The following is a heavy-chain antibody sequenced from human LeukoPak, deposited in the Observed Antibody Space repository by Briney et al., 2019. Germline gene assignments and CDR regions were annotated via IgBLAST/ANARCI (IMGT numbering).Heavy chain of an antibody. D-gene: IGHD3-9*01. CDR1: GFTFSSYW. CDR2: IKQDGSEK. CDR3: ATEGYDILTGPRYRPWYFDL. Sequence: GGSLRLSCAASGFTFSSYWMSWVRQAPGKGLEWVANIKQDGSEKYYVDSVKGRFTISRDNAMNSLYLQMNSLRAEDTAVYYCATEGYDILTGPRYRPWYFDLWGRGTLVTVSS. V-gene: IGHV3-7*01. J-gene: IGHJ2*01.